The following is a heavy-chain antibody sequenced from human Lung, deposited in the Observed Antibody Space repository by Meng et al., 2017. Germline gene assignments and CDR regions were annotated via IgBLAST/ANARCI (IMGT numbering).Heavy chain of an antibody. CDR3: ARDEDISAAGKLFGDY. J-gene: IGHJ4*02. D-gene: IGHD6-25*01. Sequence: VQAGAEVKKPGASVKVFCKPSGYNFPDYYIHWVRRAPGQGLEWMGRINPKSGDTHYAQKFQARVTMTGDTSISTAYMELSGLRSDDTAMYYCARDEDISAAGKLFGDYWGQGTLVTVSS. V-gene: IGHV1-2*06. CDR2: INPKSGDT. CDR1: GYNFPDYY.